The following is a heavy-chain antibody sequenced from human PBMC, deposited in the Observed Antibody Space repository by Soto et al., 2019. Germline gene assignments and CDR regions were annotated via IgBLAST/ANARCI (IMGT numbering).Heavy chain of an antibody. CDR1: GGCVTSHH. J-gene: IGHJ2*01. CDR2: TSYTGNT. Sequence: KSSVTMALACFVCGGCVTSHHGSWIRQFPGQGLEWIAYTSYTGNTNYYPSLQSRVTISLYTFKNQLSLKLTSMTAADTAVYYCARDRHAGFTNYF. V-gene: IGHV4-59*02. D-gene: IGHD1-1*01. CDR3: ARDRHAGFTNYF.